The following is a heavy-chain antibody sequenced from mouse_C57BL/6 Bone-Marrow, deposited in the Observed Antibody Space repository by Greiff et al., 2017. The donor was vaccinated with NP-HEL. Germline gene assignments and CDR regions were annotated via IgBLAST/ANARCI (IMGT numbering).Heavy chain of an antibody. Sequence: QVQLQQSGAELVKPGASVKISCKASGYAFTSYWMHWVKQRPGQGLAWIGQIYPGDGVTNYHGKFKGKATLTADKSSSTAYMQLSSLTSEDSAVYFCARNYGSSYPLAYWGQGTLVTVSA. V-gene: IGHV1-80*01. D-gene: IGHD1-1*01. CDR1: GYAFTSYW. CDR2: IYPGDGVT. J-gene: IGHJ3*01. CDR3: ARNYGSSYPLAY.